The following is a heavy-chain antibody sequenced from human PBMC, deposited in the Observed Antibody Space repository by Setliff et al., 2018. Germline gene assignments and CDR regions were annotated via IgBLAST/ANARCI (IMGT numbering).Heavy chain of an antibody. V-gene: IGHV3-23*01. D-gene: IGHD3-22*01. CDR3: ARVHYETSTYSPTLFNH. Sequence: PGGSLRLSCAASGFTFSNYDMNWVRQAPGKGLEWVSGITYSGGSTSYADSVKGRFTISRDNFKHTLFLQMNSLRVEDTAVYYCARVHYETSTYSPTLFNHWGQGALVTVSS. CDR2: ITYSGGST. CDR1: GFTFSNYD. J-gene: IGHJ4*02.